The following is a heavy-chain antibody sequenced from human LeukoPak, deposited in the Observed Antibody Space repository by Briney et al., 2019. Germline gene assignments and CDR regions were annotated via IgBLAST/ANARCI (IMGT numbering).Heavy chain of an antibody. CDR3: ARARDDYVWGSPFDY. CDR2: IIPIFGTA. Sequence: EASVTVSCKASGGTFSSYAISWVRQAPGQGLEWMGGIIPIFGTANYAQKFQGRVTITADESTSTAYMELSSLRPEDTAVYYCARARDDYVWGSPFDYWGQGTLVTVSS. V-gene: IGHV1-69*13. J-gene: IGHJ4*02. D-gene: IGHD3-16*01. CDR1: GGTFSSYA.